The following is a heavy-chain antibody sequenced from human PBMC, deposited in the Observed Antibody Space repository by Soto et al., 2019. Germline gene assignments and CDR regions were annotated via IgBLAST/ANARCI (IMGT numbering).Heavy chain of an antibody. Sequence: KPXGSLRLSCAASGFTFSDYYMSWVRQAPGKGLEWVSYISSSSTSTNYVDSVKGRFTISRDNAKNSLYLQMNSLRAEDTAVYYCVRDGDSTPIDQWGQGTLVTVSS. CDR2: ISSSSTST. J-gene: IGHJ4*02. V-gene: IGHV3-11*06. CDR3: VRDGDSTPIDQ. CDR1: GFTFSDYY. D-gene: IGHD7-27*01.